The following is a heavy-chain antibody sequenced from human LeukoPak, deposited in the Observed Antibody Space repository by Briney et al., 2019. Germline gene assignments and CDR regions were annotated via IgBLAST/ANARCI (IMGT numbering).Heavy chain of an antibody. J-gene: IGHJ3*02. CDR3: AKRRDYCSSTSCYVLGAFDI. V-gene: IGHV3-53*01. Sequence: GGSLRLSCAASGFTVSSNYMSWVRQAPGKGLEWVSVIYSGGSTYYADSVKGRFTISRDNSKNTLYLQMNSLRAEDTAVYYCAKRRDYCSSTSCYVLGAFDIWGQGTMVTVSS. D-gene: IGHD2-2*01. CDR2: IYSGGST. CDR1: GFTVSSNY.